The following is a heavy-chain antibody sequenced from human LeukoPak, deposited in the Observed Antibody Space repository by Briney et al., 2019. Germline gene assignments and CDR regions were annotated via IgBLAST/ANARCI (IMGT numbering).Heavy chain of an antibody. V-gene: IGHV3-23*01. CDR1: APTFSSYA. Sequence: PGVSLTLPCADSAPTFSSYAPTPGPHPQMLPQRRGSAVGSSGGNTYYADSVKGRFTISRDNSKSTLSLQMNSLGAEDSAGYCCAKDWVYDSGSSYYFDYWRQPPLATVSS. D-gene: IGHD3-10*01. J-gene: IGHJ4*02. CDR2: VGSSGGNT. CDR3: AKDWVYDSGSSYYFDY.